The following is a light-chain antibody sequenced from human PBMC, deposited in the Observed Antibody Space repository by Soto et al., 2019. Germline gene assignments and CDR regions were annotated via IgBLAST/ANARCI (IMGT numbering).Light chain of an antibody. CDR2: AES. Sequence: DIQMTQSPSSVSASVGDRVTITCRASQGISTWLVGYQQKPGKAPQLLIYAESNVQSAVPARFSGSRSGTDFPLTISSLQPEDFATYYCQQSNSFPLTFGGGTKVGIK. V-gene: IGKV1D-12*01. J-gene: IGKJ4*01. CDR1: QGISTW. CDR3: QQSNSFPLT.